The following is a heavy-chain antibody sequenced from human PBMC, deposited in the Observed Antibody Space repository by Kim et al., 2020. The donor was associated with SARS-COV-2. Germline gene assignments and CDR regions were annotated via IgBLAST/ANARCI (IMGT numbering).Heavy chain of an antibody. D-gene: IGHD6-6*01. CDR3: ARDSSGYYYYGMDV. CDR2: IYYSGST. CDR1: GGSISSYY. V-gene: IGHV4-59*13. J-gene: IGHJ6*02. Sequence: SETLSLTCTVSGGSISSYYWSWIRQPPGKGLEWIGYIYYSGSTNYNPSLKSRVTISVDTSKNQFSLKLSSVTAADTAMYYCARDSSGYYYYGMDVWGQGTTVTVSS.